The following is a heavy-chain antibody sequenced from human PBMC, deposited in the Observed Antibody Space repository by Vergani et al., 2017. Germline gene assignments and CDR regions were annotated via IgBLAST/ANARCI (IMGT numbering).Heavy chain of an antibody. CDR2: ISYSGST. D-gene: IGHD1-1*01. CDR3: AREDLQLEPYVMDV. J-gene: IGHJ6*03. CDR1: GGSISSGGYY. V-gene: IGHV4-31*03. Sequence: QVQLQESGPGLVKPSQTLSLTCTVSGGSISSGGYYWSWIRPHPGNGLEWIGYISYSGSTYYNPSLKSRVTISVDTSKNQFYRKLSSVTAADTAVYYVAREDLQLEPYVMDVWGKGTTVTVSS.